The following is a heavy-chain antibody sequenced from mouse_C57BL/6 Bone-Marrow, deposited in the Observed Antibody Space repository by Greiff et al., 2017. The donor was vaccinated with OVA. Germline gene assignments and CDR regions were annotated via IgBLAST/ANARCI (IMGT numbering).Heavy chain of an antibody. CDR2: INPSSGYT. CDR3: AREGPTIVTTYYFDY. V-gene: IGHV1-4*01. J-gene: IGHJ2*01. Sequence: QVQLQQSGAELARPGASVKMSCKASGYTFTSYTMHWVKQRPGQGLEWIGYINPSSGYTKYNQKFKDKATLTADKSSSTAYMQLSSLTSEDSAVYYCAREGPTIVTTYYFDYWGQGTTLTVSS. CDR1: GYTFTSYT. D-gene: IGHD2-5*01.